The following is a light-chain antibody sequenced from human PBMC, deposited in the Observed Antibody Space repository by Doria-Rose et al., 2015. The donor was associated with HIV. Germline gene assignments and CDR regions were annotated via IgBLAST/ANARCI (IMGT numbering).Light chain of an antibody. V-gene: IGKV1-8*01. Sequence: ASTGDRVTITCRASQGISSYLAWYQQKPGKAPKLLIYAASTLQSGVPSRFSGSGSGTDFTLTISCLQSEDFATYYCQQYYSYPPFTFGPGTKVDIK. J-gene: IGKJ3*01. CDR2: AAS. CDR3: QQYYSYPPFT. CDR1: QGISSY.